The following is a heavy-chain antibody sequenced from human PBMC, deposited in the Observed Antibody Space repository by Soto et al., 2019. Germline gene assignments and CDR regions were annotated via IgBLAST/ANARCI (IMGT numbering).Heavy chain of an antibody. Sequence: QVQLRESGPGLVKPSQTLFVTCSVSGGSISSGDYYWSWIRHHPGKGLEWIGYIYHSETTYYNPSLQSRVRISVDTSKNQFSLKLKSVSAADTAVYYCARGGVVVTRSQYFIVWGQGTLITVSS. D-gene: IGHD3-3*01. V-gene: IGHV4-31*03. J-gene: IGHJ1*01. CDR3: ARGGVVVTRSQYFIV. CDR1: GGSISSGDYY. CDR2: IYHSETT.